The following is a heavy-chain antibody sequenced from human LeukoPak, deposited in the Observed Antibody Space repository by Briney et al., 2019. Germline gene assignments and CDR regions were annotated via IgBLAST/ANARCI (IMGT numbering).Heavy chain of an antibody. V-gene: IGHV4-39*02. CDR1: GGSTSGSSYY. J-gene: IGHJ5*02. CDR2: IYYSGNT. D-gene: IGHD2-2*01. Sequence: SETLSLTCTVSGGSTSGSSYYWGWIRQPPGKGLEWIGSIYYSGNTYYNPSLKSRVTISVDTSKNQFSLKLNSVTATDTAVYYCARGAMVIPAAPPLNWFDPWGQGTLVTVSS. CDR3: ARGAMVIPAAPPLNWFDP.